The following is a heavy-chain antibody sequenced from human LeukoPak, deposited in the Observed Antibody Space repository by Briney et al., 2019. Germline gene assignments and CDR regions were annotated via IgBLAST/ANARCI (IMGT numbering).Heavy chain of an antibody. V-gene: IGHV7-4-1*02. CDR3: ARARSSPEWDY. D-gene: IGHD3-3*01. Sequence: ASVKVSCKASGYTFNNYAMNWIRQAPGQGLEWMGWINTNTGKPTYAQGFTGRFVFSLDPSVSTANLQISSLKAEDSAVYYCARARSSPEWDYWGQGTLVTVSS. CDR2: INTNTGKP. CDR1: GYTFNNYA. J-gene: IGHJ4*02.